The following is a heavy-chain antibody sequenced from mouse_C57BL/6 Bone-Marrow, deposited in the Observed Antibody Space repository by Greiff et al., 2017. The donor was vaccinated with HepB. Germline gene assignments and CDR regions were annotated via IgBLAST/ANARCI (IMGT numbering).Heavy chain of an antibody. CDR3: AREGLYYYGSSFYFDY. V-gene: IGHV3-6*01. CDR1: GYSITSGYY. Sequence: DVHLVESGPGLVKPSQSLSLTCSVTGYSITSGYYWNWIRQFPGNKLEWMGYISYDGSNNYNPTLKNRISITRDTSKNQFFLKLNSVTTEDTATYYCAREGLYYYGSSFYFDYWGQGTTLTVSS. CDR2: ISYDGSN. J-gene: IGHJ2*01. D-gene: IGHD1-1*01.